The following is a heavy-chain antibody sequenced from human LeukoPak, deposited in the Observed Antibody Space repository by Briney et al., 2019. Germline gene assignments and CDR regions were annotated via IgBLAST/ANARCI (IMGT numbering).Heavy chain of an antibody. D-gene: IGHD1-1*01. CDR1: GGPISSYY. CDR3: ARCGPRYISDY. CDR2: IYYSGST. J-gene: IGHJ4*02. V-gene: IGHV4-59*01. Sequence: SETLSLTCTVSGGPISSYYWSWIRQPPGKGLEWIGYIYYSGSTNYNPSLKSRVTISVDTSKNQFSLKLSSVTAADTAVHYCARCGPRYISDYWGQGTLVTVSS.